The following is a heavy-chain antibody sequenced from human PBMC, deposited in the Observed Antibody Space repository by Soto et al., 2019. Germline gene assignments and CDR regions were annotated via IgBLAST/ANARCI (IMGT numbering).Heavy chain of an antibody. CDR2: TRKKANSNTT. J-gene: IGHJ4*02. CDR3: VRSGDGYNPFHN. CDR1: GFTFSDHY. D-gene: IGHD5-12*01. V-gene: IGHV3-72*01. Sequence: EVQLVESGGGLVQPGGSLRLSCAASGFTFSDHYMDWVRQAPGKGLEWVGRTRKKANSNTTEYAASVEGRFTISRDDSQNSLYLQMNSLKTEDSAVYYCVRSGDGYNPFHNWGQGTLVTVSS.